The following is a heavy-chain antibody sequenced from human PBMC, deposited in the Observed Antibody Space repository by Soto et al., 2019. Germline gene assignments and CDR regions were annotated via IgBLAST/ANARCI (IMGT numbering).Heavy chain of an antibody. CDR1: GFTFSSYS. Sequence: EVQLVESGGGLVKPGGSLRLSCAASGFTFSSYSMNWVRQAPGKGLEWVSSISSSSSYIYYADSVKGRFTISRDNAKNSLYLQMNSLRAEDTAVCYCARGRGAAGTDSVQYYGMDVWGQGTTVTVSS. CDR2: ISSSSSYI. V-gene: IGHV3-21*01. D-gene: IGHD6-13*01. CDR3: ARGRGAAGTDSVQYYGMDV. J-gene: IGHJ6*02.